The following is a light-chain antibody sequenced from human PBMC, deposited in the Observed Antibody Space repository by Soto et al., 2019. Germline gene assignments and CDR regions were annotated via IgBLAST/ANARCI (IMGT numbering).Light chain of an antibody. CDR3: QQSNSFPLT. V-gene: IGKV1-12*01. Sequence: DLPMTQSPSSVSASVGDRVTITCRASQGISSRLACYQQKPGKAPNLLIYAASSLQSGVPSRFSGSGSETDFTLTIGSLQPEDFATYYCQQSNSFPLTFGGGTKVEIK. J-gene: IGKJ4*01. CDR1: QGISSR. CDR2: AAS.